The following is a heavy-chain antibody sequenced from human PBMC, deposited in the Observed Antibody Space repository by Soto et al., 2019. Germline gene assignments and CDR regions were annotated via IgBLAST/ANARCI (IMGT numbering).Heavy chain of an antibody. V-gene: IGHV1-18*01. CDR3: ARASRGFGAADY. J-gene: IGHJ4*02. D-gene: IGHD3-10*01. Sequence: QVQLVQSGAEVKKPGASVKVSCKASGYTFTSYGISWVRQAPGQGLEWMGWISAYNGNTNYAQKLQGRVTMTTDTXXXXXXXXXRSLRSDDTAVYYCARASRGFGAADYWGQGTLVTVSS. CDR2: ISAYNGNT. CDR1: GYTFTSYG.